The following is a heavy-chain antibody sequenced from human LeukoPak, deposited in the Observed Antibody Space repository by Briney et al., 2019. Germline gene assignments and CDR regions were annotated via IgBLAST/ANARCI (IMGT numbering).Heavy chain of an antibody. J-gene: IGHJ6*02. Sequence: SENLSLTCAVSGGSISNYYWNWIRQPPGKGLEWIGYMFYSGSTNYNPSLKTRVTISVDTSKTQFSLKLSSVTAADTAVYFCARDYGQYCSGTNCNPIHVYYAMDVWGQGTTVTVSS. D-gene: IGHD2-2*01. CDR3: ARDYGQYCSGTNCNPIHVYYAMDV. CDR2: MFYSGST. V-gene: IGHV4-59*01. CDR1: GGSISNYY.